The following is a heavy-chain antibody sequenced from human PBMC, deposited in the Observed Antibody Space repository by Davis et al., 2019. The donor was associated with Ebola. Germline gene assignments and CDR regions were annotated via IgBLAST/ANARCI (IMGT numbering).Heavy chain of an antibody. Sequence: SVKVSCKASGGTFSGSGVSWVRQAPGQGLEWMGGIVPVFKTANYAQKFQGRVTITADEFPTTAYLELSGLRSEDTAVYYCAKTARAAGRMIEETRVYKFYYMDVWGKGTTVIVS. J-gene: IGHJ6*03. CDR2: IVPVFKTA. CDR3: AKTARAAGRMIEETRVYKFYYMDV. V-gene: IGHV1-69*13. D-gene: IGHD6-13*01. CDR1: GGTFSGSG.